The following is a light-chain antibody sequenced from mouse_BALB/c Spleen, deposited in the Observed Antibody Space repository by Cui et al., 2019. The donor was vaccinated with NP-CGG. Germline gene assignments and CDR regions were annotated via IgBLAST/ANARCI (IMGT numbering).Light chain of an antibody. Sequence: QPFLPKESPLTTSPGETVTLTCRSSTGAVTTSNYANWVQEKPDHLFTGLIGGTNNRAPGVPARFSGSLIGDKAALTITGAQTEDEAIYFCALWYSNHWVFGGGTKLTVL. J-gene: IGLJ1*01. CDR1: TGAVTTSNY. CDR2: GTN. CDR3: ALWYSNHWV. V-gene: IGLV1*01.